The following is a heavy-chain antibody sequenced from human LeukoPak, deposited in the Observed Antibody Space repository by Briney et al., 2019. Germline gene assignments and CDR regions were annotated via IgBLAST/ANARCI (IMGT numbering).Heavy chain of an antibody. Sequence: ASVKVSCKVSGYTLTELSMHWVRQAPGKGLEWMGGFDPEDGETIYAQKFQGRVTMTEDTSTDTAYMELSSLRSDDTAVYYCASLGVVPAAGEDAFDIWGQGTMVTVSS. V-gene: IGHV1-24*01. J-gene: IGHJ3*02. CDR2: FDPEDGET. CDR3: ASLGVVPAAGEDAFDI. CDR1: GYTLTELS. D-gene: IGHD2-2*01.